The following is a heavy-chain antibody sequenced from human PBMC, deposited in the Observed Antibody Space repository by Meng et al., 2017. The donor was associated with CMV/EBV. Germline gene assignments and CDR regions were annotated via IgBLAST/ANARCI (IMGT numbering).Heavy chain of an antibody. Sequence: VHLVCSVEGVVMPEQSLRVSCAASGFSFSDNNMSCFRRVLVKVLEWVSYMSMCSCCKSYADSVKSRITISTVNSKTSSYRQTHRFTAENTAVYYCARGATAGTYFDYWGQGTLVTVSS. CDR3: ARGATAGTYFDY. CDR2: MSMCSCCK. D-gene: IGHD6-13*01. J-gene: IGHJ4*02. CDR1: GFSFSDNN. V-gene: IGHV3-11*06.